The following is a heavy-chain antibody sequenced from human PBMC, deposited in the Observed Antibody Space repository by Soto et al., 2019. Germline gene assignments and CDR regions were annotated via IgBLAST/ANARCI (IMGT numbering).Heavy chain of an antibody. CDR1: GGTFSSYT. CDR3: ATDLRAVAGSVKAFDI. Sequence: GASVKVSCKASGGTFSSYTISWVRQAPGQGLEWMGRIIPILGIANYAQKFQGRVTITADKSTSTAYMELSSLRSEDTAVYYCATDLRAVAGSVKAFDIWGQGTMVTVSS. V-gene: IGHV1-69*02. D-gene: IGHD6-19*01. J-gene: IGHJ3*02. CDR2: IIPILGIA.